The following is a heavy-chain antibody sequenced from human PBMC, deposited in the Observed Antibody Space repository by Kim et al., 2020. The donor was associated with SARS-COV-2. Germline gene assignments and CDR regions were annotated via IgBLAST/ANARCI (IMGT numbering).Heavy chain of an antibody. CDR2: IIPIFGTA. CDR1: VGTFSSYA. Sequence: SVKVSCKASVGTFSSYAISWVRQAPGQGLEWMGGIIPIFGTANYAQKFQGRVTITAYESTSTAYMELSSLRSEDTAVYSCSRDAPLEIAPLRRSGVFDL. V-gene: IGHV1-69*13. CDR3: SRDAPLEIAPLRRSGVFDL. D-gene: IGHD2-8*01. J-gene: IGHJ2*01.